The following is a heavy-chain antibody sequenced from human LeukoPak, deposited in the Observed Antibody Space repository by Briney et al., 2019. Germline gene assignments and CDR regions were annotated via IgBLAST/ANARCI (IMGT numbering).Heavy chain of an antibody. Sequence: GGSLRLSCAASGFTFSSYVMSWVRQAPCKGLAWVSAISSSGSSTYYADSVNGRFTISRDNSKNTMYLQIISLRAEDTAVYYCAKVYDSSGYYVSDAFDIWGQGTMVTISS. CDR2: ISSSGSST. V-gene: IGHV3-23*01. CDR1: GFTFSSYV. D-gene: IGHD3-22*01. CDR3: AKVYDSSGYYVSDAFDI. J-gene: IGHJ3*02.